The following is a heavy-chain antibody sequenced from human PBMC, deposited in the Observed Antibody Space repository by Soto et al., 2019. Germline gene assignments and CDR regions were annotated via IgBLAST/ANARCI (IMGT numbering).Heavy chain of an antibody. CDR2: IYYSGST. V-gene: IGHV4-39*01. J-gene: IGHJ5*02. CDR3: ARLDILTGYYIP. CDR1: GGSISSSSHY. D-gene: IGHD3-9*01. Sequence: SETLSLTFTVSGGSISSSSHYWGWIRQPPGKGLEWIGSIYYSGSTYYNPSLKSRVSISVDTSKNQFSLKLSSVTAADTAVYYCARLDILTGYYIPWGQGTLVTVSS.